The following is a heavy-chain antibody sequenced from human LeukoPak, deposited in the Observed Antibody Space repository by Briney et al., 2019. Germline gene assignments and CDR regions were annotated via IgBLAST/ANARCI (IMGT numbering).Heavy chain of an antibody. Sequence: GGPLRLSCAASGFTFSDYAMTWVRQGPGKGLEWVSVISGSGVTTYYADSVKGRFTISRNNSKNTVYLQMNSLRAEKTDTYYYTKHRTNRFWYCDFRGQGTLVTVSS. CDR3: TKHRTNRFWYCDF. CDR1: GFTFSDYA. CDR2: ISGSGVTT. J-gene: IGHJ4*02. D-gene: IGHD3-3*01. V-gene: IGHV3-23*01.